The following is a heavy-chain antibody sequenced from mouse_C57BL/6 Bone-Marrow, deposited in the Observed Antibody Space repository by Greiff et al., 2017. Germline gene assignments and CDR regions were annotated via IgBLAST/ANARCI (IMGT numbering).Heavy chain of an antibody. CDR3: ARRGGPQYFDY. CDR1: GYAFTNYL. CDR2: INPGSGGT. V-gene: IGHV1-54*01. D-gene: IGHD3-2*02. J-gene: IGHJ2*01. Sequence: QVQLQQSGAELVRPGTSVKVSCKASGYAFTNYLIEWVKQRPGQGLEWIGVINPGSGGTNYNEKFKGKATLTADKSSSTAYMQLSSLTSEDSAVYFCARRGGPQYFDYWGQGTTLTVSS.